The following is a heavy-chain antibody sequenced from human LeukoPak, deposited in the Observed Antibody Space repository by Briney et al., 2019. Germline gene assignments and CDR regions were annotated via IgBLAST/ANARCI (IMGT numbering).Heavy chain of an antibody. CDR2: IWYDGSNK. D-gene: IGHD5-12*01. Sequence: GRSLRLSCAASGFTFSSYGMHWVRQAPGKGLEWVAVIWYDGSNKYYADSVKGRFTISRDNSKNTLYLQMNSLRAEDTAVYYCARDDHQWPRFVFDAFDIWGQGTMVTVSS. CDR3: ARDDHQWPRFVFDAFDI. V-gene: IGHV3-33*01. CDR1: GFTFSSYG. J-gene: IGHJ3*02.